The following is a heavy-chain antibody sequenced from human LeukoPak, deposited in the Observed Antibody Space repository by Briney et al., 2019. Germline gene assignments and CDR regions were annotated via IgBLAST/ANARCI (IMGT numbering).Heavy chain of an antibody. CDR1: GGSLSGYY. Sequence: PSETLSLTCGVYGGSLSGYYWSWIRQPPGKGLEWIGEINRSGSTNYNPSLKSRVTMSVDTSKNQFSLTLSSVTAADTAVYYCARSDGYGLVDIWGQGTMVTVSS. CDR2: INRSGST. V-gene: IGHV4-34*01. CDR3: ARSDGYGLVDI. D-gene: IGHD3-10*01. J-gene: IGHJ3*02.